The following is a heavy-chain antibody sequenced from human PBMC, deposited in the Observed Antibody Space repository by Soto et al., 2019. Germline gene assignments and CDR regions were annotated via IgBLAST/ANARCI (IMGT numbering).Heavy chain of an antibody. J-gene: IGHJ4*02. V-gene: IGHV3-23*01. D-gene: IGHD2-2*02. Sequence: EVQLLESGGGLVQPGGSLRLSCAASGFTFSSYAMNWVRQAPGKGLEWVSTISDSGDNTYYADSVKGRFTISRDNSKNTLYLQMNSLRAEDTALYYCTKVGGTSLPPIPVDYWGQGTQVTVSS. CDR3: TKVGGTSLPPIPVDY. CDR2: ISDSGDNT. CDR1: GFTFSSYA.